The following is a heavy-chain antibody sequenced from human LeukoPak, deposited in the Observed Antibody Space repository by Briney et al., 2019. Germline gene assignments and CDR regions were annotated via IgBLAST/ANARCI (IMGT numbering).Heavy chain of an antibody. V-gene: IGHV4-39*01. CDR1: GGSISSSSYY. Sequence: SETLSLTCTVSGGSISSSSYYWGWIRQPPGKGLEWIGSISYSGTTYYNPSLKSRVTISVDTSKNQFSLKLNSVTAADTAVYYCARGEIAAPRDWFDPWGQGTLVTVSS. CDR2: ISYSGTT. CDR3: ARGEIAAPRDWFDP. J-gene: IGHJ5*02. D-gene: IGHD6-13*01.